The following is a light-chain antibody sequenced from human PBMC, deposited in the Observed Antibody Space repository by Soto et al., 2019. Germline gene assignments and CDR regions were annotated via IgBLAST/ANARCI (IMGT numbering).Light chain of an antibody. J-gene: IGKJ1*01. CDR2: GTS. Sequence: EIVLTQSPGTLSLSPGERATLSCRASQTVRSTYLAWYRHKPGQAPTLLIYGTSSRATGFPDRFSGSGSGTDFTLTISRLEPEDFAVYYCQQYDTPPQTFGQGTKVEIK. CDR1: QTVRSTY. V-gene: IGKV3-20*01. CDR3: QQYDTPPQT.